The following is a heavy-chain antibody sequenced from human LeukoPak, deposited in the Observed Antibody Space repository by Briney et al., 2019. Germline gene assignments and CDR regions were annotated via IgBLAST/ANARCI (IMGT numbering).Heavy chain of an antibody. CDR3: AREANYYGSGSYPDSFDY. V-gene: IGHV4-39*07. CDR1: GGSISSSSYY. D-gene: IGHD3-10*01. Sequence: SETLSLTCTVSGGSISSSSYYWGWIRQPPGKGLEWIGSIYYSGSTYYNPSLKSRVTISVDTSKNQFSLKLSSVTAADTAVYYCAREANYYGSGSYPDSFDYWGQGTLVTVSS. CDR2: IYYSGST. J-gene: IGHJ4*02.